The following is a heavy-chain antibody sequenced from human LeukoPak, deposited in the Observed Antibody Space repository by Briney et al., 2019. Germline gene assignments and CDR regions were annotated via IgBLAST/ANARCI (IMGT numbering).Heavy chain of an antibody. V-gene: IGHV4-34*01. Sequence: SETLSLTCAVYGGSFSGYYWSWIRQPPGKGLEWIGEISHSGSTNYNPSLKSRVTISVDTSKNQFSLKLSSVTAADTAVYYCARGPGNDYYDSSGYYHVYWGQGTLVTVSS. CDR3: ARGPGNDYYDSSGYYHVY. J-gene: IGHJ4*02. CDR2: ISHSGST. D-gene: IGHD3-22*01. CDR1: GGSFSGYY.